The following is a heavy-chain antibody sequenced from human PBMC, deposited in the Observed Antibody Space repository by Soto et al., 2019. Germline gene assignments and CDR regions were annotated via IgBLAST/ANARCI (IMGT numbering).Heavy chain of an antibody. Sequence: GESLRLSCAASGFTFSDYYMSWIRQAPGKGLEWVSYISSSSSYTNYADSVKGRFTISRDNAKNSLYLQMNSLRAEDTAVYYCAGSLEWVRFPFDYWGQGTLVTVSS. CDR1: GFTFSDYY. D-gene: IGHD5-12*01. CDR3: AGSLEWVRFPFDY. V-gene: IGHV3-11*06. CDR2: ISSSSSYT. J-gene: IGHJ4*02.